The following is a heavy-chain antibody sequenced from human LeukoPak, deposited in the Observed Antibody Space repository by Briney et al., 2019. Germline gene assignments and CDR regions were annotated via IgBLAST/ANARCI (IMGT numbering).Heavy chain of an antibody. CDR1: GFTFSNYA. CDR3: AKGVSAGKVDWFDP. D-gene: IGHD6-13*01. J-gene: IGHJ5*02. Sequence: GGSLRLSCAATGFTFSNYALTWVRQAPGPGLEWISSVTGSGGATFYAASVRGRFTISRDNSRSTLHLRMDSLRAEDTAVYYCAKGVSAGKVDWFDPWGQGTLVTVSS. CDR2: VTGSGGAT. V-gene: IGHV3-23*01.